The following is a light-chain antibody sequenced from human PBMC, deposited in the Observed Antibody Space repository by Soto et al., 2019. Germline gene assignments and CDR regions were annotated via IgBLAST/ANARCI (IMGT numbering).Light chain of an antibody. Sequence: QSALTQPRSVSGSPGQSVTISCTGTSSDVGAYNYVSWYQQHPGKAPKVMIYDVSKRPSGVPDRFSGSKSGTTASLTISGLQAADEAAYYCCSYAGSYNYVFGSGTKLTVL. CDR3: CSYAGSYNYV. CDR1: SSDVGAYNY. V-gene: IGLV2-11*01. CDR2: DVS. J-gene: IGLJ1*01.